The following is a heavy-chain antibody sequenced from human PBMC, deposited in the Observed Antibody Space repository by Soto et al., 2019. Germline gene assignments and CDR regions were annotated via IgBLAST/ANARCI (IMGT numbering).Heavy chain of an antibody. Sequence: ASVKVSCKASGYTFTSYYMHWVRQAPGQGLEWMEIINPSGGSTSYAQKFQGRVTMTRDTSTSTVYMELSSLRSEDTAVYYCARVYPSDTRYGYVGNNWFDPWGQGTLVTVSS. CDR1: GYTFTSYY. J-gene: IGHJ5*02. CDR3: ARVYPSDTRYGYVGNNWFDP. V-gene: IGHV1-46*03. D-gene: IGHD5-18*01. CDR2: INPSGGST.